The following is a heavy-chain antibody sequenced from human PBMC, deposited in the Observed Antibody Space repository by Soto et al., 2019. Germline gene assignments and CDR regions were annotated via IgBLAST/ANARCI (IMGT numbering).Heavy chain of an antibody. V-gene: IGHV4-30-4*01. CDR3: ASSNWSYNWFDP. J-gene: IGHJ5*02. CDR1: GGSISSGDYY. Sequence: TLSLTCTVSGGSISSGDYYWSWIRQPPGKGLEWIGYIYYSGSTYYNPSLKSRVTISVDTSKNQFSLKLSSVTAADTAVYYCASSNWSYNWFDPWGQGTLVTVSS. CDR2: IYYSGST. D-gene: IGHD7-27*01.